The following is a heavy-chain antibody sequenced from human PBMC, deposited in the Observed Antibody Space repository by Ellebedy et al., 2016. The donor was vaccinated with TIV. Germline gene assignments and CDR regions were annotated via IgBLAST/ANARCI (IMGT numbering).Heavy chain of an antibody. J-gene: IGHJ6*02. D-gene: IGHD1-1*01. V-gene: IGHV1-2*02. Sequence: ASVKVSCKASGYTFTANYVHWVRQAPGQSLEWMGWINPDSGGTNFAQNFQGRVSMTRDASIHTVYMQLTRLQSDDTAVYYCARVRRGSSGMDVWGQGTTVTVSS. CDR2: INPDSGGT. CDR3: ARVRRGSSGMDV. CDR1: GYTFTANY.